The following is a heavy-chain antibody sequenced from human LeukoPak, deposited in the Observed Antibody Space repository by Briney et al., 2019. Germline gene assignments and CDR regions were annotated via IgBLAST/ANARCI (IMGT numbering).Heavy chain of an antibody. CDR1: GFTFSTYW. D-gene: IGHD1-26*01. Sequence: HPGGSLRLSCAASGFTFSTYWMHWVRQAPGKGLVRVPRINSDGSSTIYADSVKGRFTISRDNAKNTAYLQMNSLKTEDTAVYYCTPVVAGTTSGLHFWGQGTLVTVSS. CDR3: TPVVAGTTSGLHF. J-gene: IGHJ4*02. V-gene: IGHV3-74*01. CDR2: INSDGSST.